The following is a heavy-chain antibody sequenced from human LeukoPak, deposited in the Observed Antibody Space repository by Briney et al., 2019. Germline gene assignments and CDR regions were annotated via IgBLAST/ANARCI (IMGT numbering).Heavy chain of an antibody. J-gene: IGHJ3*02. D-gene: IGHD3-22*01. CDR2: ISSSSYI. V-gene: IGHV3-21*01. Sequence: PGGSLRLSCAASGFTFSSYSMNWVRQAPGKGLEWVASISSSSYIYYADSVKGRFTISRDNAKNSLYLQMNSLRAEDTAVYYCARGDYYDSSGYYPGGAFDIWGQGTMVTVSS. CDR3: ARGDYYDSSGYYPGGAFDI. CDR1: GFTFSSYS.